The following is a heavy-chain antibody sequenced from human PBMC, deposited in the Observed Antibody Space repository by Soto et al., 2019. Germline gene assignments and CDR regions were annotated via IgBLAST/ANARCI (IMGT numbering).Heavy chain of an antibody. CDR1: GFTVSSNY. V-gene: IGHV3-66*01. D-gene: IGHD3-3*01. CDR3: AREKVTIFGLGGAFDI. Sequence: EVQLAESGGGLVQPGGSLRLSCAASGFTVSSNYMSWVRQAPGKGLEWVSVIYSGGSTYYADSVKGRFTICRDNSKNTLYLQMNSLRAEDTAVYYWAREKVTIFGLGGAFDIWGQGTMVTVSS. J-gene: IGHJ3*02. CDR2: IYSGGST.